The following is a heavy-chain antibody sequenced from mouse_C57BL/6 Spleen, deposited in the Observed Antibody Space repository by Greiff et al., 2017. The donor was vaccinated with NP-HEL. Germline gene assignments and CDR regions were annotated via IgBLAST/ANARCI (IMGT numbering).Heavy chain of an antibody. J-gene: IGHJ1*03. CDR2: ISDGGSYT. CDR3: ARDNGSSPDWYFDV. Sequence: EVKLVESGGGLVKPGGSLKLSCAASGFTFSSYAMSWVRQTPEKRLEWVATISDGGSYTYYPDNVKGRFTISRDNAKNKLYLQMSHLKSEDTAMYYCARDNGSSPDWYFDVWGTGTTVTVSS. CDR1: GFTFSSYA. V-gene: IGHV5-4*01. D-gene: IGHD1-1*01.